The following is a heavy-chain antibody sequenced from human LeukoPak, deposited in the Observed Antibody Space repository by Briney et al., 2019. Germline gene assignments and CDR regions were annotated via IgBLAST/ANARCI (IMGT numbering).Heavy chain of an antibody. V-gene: IGHV1-2*02. CDR2: INPNSGGT. J-gene: IGHJ3*01. CDR1: GYTFTGYY. CDR3: ARPNGLDALDL. Sequence: GTSVKVSCKASGYTFTGYYMHWVRQAPGQGLEWMGWINPNSGGTNYAQKFQGRVTMTRDTSISTAYMELSSLRSEDTAVYYCARPNGLDALDLWGQGTMVTVSS. D-gene: IGHD3/OR15-3a*01.